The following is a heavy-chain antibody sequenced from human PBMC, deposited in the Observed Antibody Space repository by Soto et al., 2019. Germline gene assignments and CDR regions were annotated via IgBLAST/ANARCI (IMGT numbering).Heavy chain of an antibody. V-gene: IGHV5-51*01. D-gene: IGHD2-2*01. CDR2: IYPGDSDT. Sequence: GESLKISCKGSGYRFTSYCIGWVRQMPGKGLEWMGIIYPGDSDTIYSPSFQGQVTISADKSISTAYLQWSSLKASDTAMYYCARPSDRFCASTGCYLFDYWGQGALVTVSS. CDR3: ARPSDRFCASTGCYLFDY. J-gene: IGHJ4*02. CDR1: GYRFTSYC.